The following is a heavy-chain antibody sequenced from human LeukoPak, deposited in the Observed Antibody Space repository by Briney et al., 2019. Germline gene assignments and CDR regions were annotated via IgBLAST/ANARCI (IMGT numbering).Heavy chain of an antibody. V-gene: IGHV1-8*02. CDR2: MNPNSGNT. D-gene: IGHD5-12*01. Sequence: ASVTVSCKASGGTFSSYAINWVRQATGQGLEWMGWMNPNSGNTGYAQKLQGRVTMTRNTSISTAYMELSSLRSEDTAVYYCARGGRLRYFGYWGQGTLVTVSS. CDR1: GGTFSSYA. CDR3: ARGGRLRYFGY. J-gene: IGHJ4*02.